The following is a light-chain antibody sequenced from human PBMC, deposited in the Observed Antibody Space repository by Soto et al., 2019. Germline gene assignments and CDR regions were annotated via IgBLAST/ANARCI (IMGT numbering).Light chain of an antibody. CDR3: QQYNKWPPWT. J-gene: IGKJ1*01. Sequence: EIVMTQSPATLSVSPGERATLSCRASQSVSINLAWYQQRPGQAPRLLIYSASTRATGIPARFSGSGSGTEFTLTISSLQSEDFAVYYCQQYNKWPPWTFGQGTKVDIK. CDR1: QSVSIN. CDR2: SAS. V-gene: IGKV3-15*01.